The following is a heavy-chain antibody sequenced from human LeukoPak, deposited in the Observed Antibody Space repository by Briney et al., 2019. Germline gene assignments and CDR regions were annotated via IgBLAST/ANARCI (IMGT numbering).Heavy chain of an antibody. CDR1: GFTFSSYA. J-gene: IGHJ3*02. CDR2: VSASGGAT. V-gene: IGHV3-23*01. Sequence: PGGSLRLSCTASGFTFSSYAMAWVRQAPGKGLEWVSGVSASGGATNYADSVKGRFTISRDNSKNTLYLQMNSLRAEDTAVYYCAKSPSSWSDAFDIWGQGTMVTASS. CDR3: AKSPSSWSDAFDI. D-gene: IGHD6-13*01.